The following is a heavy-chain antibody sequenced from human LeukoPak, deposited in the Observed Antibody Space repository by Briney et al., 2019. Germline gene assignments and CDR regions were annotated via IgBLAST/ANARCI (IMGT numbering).Heavy chain of an antibody. CDR3: VRGKGSGTYYGFDY. D-gene: IGHD3-10*01. CDR1: GYSFTSYW. CDR2: IYPGDSNT. J-gene: IGHJ4*02. Sequence: GGSLRLSCKGSGYSFTSYWMGWLRQTPGKGLEWMGVIYPGDSNTRYCPSFQGQVTISPHKSISTPYLQWRSLKASDTAMYYCVRGKGSGTYYGFDYWVQGAVVSVVS. V-gene: IGHV5-51*01.